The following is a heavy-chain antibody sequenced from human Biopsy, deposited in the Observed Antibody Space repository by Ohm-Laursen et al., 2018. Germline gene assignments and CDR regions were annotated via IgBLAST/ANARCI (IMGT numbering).Heavy chain of an antibody. CDR2: IYYSVMT. V-gene: IGHV4-59*01. Sequence: LSCAATGFSFSDNYMDWIRQPPGKGLEWIGHIYYSVMTNYNPSLQSRVSISVDTSRNQVSLTLSSVTAADTAVYYCARDSGILNYGNFKYYHYYGMDVWGQGTKVTVSS. J-gene: IGHJ6*02. CDR3: ARDSGILNYGNFKYYHYYGMDV. D-gene: IGHD4-11*01. CDR1: GFSFSDNY.